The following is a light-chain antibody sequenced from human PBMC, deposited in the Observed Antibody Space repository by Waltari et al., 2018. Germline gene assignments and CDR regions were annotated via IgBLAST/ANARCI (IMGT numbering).Light chain of an antibody. CDR2: ATS. V-gene: IGKV1-39*01. CDR3: QQSSTVPNS. Sequence: DIQMTQSPSSLAASVGDRVNITCRANQIISNYLNWYQHKSGHAPRLLIYATSTLESGVPPRFTGSRSGREYTLTISGLQPEDFATYFCQQSSTVPNSFGPGTKVEV. CDR1: QIISNY. J-gene: IGKJ2*03.